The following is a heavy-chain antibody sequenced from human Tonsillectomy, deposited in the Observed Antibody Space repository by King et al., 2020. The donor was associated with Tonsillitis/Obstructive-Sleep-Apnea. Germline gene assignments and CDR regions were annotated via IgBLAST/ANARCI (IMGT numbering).Heavy chain of an antibody. V-gene: IGHV1-2*04. J-gene: IGHJ4*02. CDR2: INPNSGGT. D-gene: IGHD2-15*01. CDR3: ARGEVVVASYYFDY. Sequence: QLVQSGAEVKKPGASVKVSCKASGYTFTGYYMHWVRQAPGQGLEWMGWINPNSGGTRYAQKFQGWVTMTRDTPISTAYMELSRLRSDDTAVYYCARGEVVVASYYFDYWGQGTLVTVSS. CDR1: GYTFTGYY.